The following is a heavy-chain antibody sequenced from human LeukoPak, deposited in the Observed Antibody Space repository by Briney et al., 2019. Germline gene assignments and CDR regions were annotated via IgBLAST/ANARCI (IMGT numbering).Heavy chain of an antibody. Sequence: GGSLRLSCAASGFTFGSYSMNWVRQAPGKGLEWVSSISSSSSYIYYADSVKGRFTISRDNAKNSLYLQMNSLRAEDTAVYYCAREYCSSTSCPYGMDVWGQGTTVTVSS. CDR1: GFTFGSYS. V-gene: IGHV3-21*01. CDR2: ISSSSSYI. D-gene: IGHD2-2*01. CDR3: AREYCSSTSCPYGMDV. J-gene: IGHJ6*02.